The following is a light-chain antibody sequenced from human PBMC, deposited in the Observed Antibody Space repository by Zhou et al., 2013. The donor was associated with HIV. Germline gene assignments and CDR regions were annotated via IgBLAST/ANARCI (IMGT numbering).Light chain of an antibody. CDR2: GTS. V-gene: IGKV1-39*01. J-gene: IGKJ4*01. CDR1: QGISSY. CDR3: QQAFSVPLT. Sequence: DIQLTQSPSFLSASVGDRVTITCRASQGISSYLAWYQQKPGKAPKLLIYGTSSLQSGVPSRFSGSGSGTDFTLTISSLQPEDSATYYCQQAFSVPLTFGGGTKVEIK.